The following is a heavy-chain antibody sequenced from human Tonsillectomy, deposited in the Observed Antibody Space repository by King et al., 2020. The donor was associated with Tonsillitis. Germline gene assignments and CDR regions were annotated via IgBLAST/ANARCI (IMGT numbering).Heavy chain of an antibody. Sequence: VQLVESGAEVKKPGESLKISCKGSGYSFTSYWIGWVRQMPGKGLEWMGIIYPGDSDTRYSPSFQGQVTISADKSISTAYLQWSSLKASDTAMYYCARRDRAGGAAVDIVATIWGQGTPGSVSP. D-gene: IGHD5-12*01. CDR2: IYPGDSDT. CDR3: ARRDRAGGAAVDIVATI. J-gene: IGHJ1*01. CDR1: GYSFTSYW. V-gene: IGHV5-51*03.